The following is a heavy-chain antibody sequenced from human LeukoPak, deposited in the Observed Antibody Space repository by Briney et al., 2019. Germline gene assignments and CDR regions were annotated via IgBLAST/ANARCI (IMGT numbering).Heavy chain of an antibody. CDR1: GFPFSNSA. D-gene: IGHD6-19*01. V-gene: IGHV3-23*01. CDR3: AKGIYSSGWSYFDY. CDR2: LSGSGITT. J-gene: IGHJ4*01. Sequence: GGSLRLSCAASGFPFSNSAMSWVRQAPGKGLEWVSTLSGSGITTYYADSVKGRFTISRDNSKNTLYLQMNSLRAEDTAVYYCAKGIYSSGWSYFDYWGHGTLVTVSS.